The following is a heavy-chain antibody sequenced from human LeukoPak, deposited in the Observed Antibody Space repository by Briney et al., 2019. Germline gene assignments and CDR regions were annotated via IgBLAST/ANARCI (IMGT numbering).Heavy chain of an antibody. J-gene: IGHJ3*02. V-gene: IGHV4-34*01. CDR1: GESFSGYF. Sequence: PSETLSLTCAVYGESFSGYFWNWIRQPPGKGLEWIGEINHSGSTSNHNPSLKSRVTMSVDTSKNQFSLKLSSVTAADTAVYYCARAFRDDDVFDAFDIWGQGTMVTVSS. CDR3: ARAFRDDDVFDAFDI. D-gene: IGHD1-1*01. CDR2: INHSGSTS.